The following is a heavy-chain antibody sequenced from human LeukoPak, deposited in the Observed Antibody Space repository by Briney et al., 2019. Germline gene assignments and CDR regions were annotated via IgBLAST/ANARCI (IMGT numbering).Heavy chain of an antibody. CDR3: ARDRALGSGEFDWYFDL. CDR1: GYTFTDYY. J-gene: IGHJ2*01. D-gene: IGHD3-10*01. CDR2: INPLFGAA. V-gene: IGHV1-69*13. Sequence: GASVKVSCKASGYTFTDYYIHWVRQAPGQGLEWMGGINPLFGAANYAQKFQGRVTVAVDESSTTAYMELSSLRSEDTAVYYCARDRALGSGEFDWYFDLWGRGTLVTVSS.